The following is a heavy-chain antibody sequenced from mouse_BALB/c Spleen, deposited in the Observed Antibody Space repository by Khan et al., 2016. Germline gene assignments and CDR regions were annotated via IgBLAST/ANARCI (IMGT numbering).Heavy chain of an antibody. J-gene: IGHJ3*01. V-gene: IGHV9-2-1*01. CDR1: GYTFTDYS. Sequence: QIQLVQSGPELKKPGETVKISCKASGYTFTDYSIHWVKQAPGKGLKWMGWINTETGEPTYADDFKGRFAFSLETSASTAYLQINNLKNEDTATYFCAPGPAYWGQGTLVTVSA. CDR2: INTETGEP. CDR3: APGPAY.